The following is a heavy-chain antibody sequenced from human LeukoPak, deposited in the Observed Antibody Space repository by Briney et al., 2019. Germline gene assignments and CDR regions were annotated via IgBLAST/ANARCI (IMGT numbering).Heavy chain of an antibody. CDR3: AKGAAAGKVDWFDP. Sequence: GGSLRLSCAASGFTFSDFAMMWVRQAPGTGLQWVSTITGYGATFYADSVRGRFTIFRDTSMNTLFLQMNSLGAEDTAVYYCAKGAAAGKVDWFDPWGQGTLVTVSS. CDR1: GFTFSDFA. D-gene: IGHD6-13*01. V-gene: IGHV3-23*01. J-gene: IGHJ5*02. CDR2: ITGYGAT.